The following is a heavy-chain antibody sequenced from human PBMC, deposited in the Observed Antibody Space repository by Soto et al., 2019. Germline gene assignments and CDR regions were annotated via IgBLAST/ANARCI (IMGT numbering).Heavy chain of an antibody. J-gene: IGHJ4*02. CDR2: ISSTTNYI. V-gene: IGHV3-21*06. Sequence: GGSLRLSCAASGFTFTRYSMTWVRQAPGKGLEWVSSISSTTNYIYYGDSMKGRFTISRDNAKNSLYLEMNSLRAEDTAVYYCARESEDLTSNFGYWGQGPRVTVSS. CDR1: GFTFTRYS. CDR3: ARESEDLTSNFGY.